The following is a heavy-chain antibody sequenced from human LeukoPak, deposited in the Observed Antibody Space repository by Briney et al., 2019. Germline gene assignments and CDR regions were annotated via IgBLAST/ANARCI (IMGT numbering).Heavy chain of an antibody. CDR1: GGSISSSSYS. CDR3: ARGRWETRTIFGVVTLIFDY. V-gene: IGHV4-39*01. D-gene: IGHD3-3*01. CDR2: IYYSGST. J-gene: IGHJ4*02. Sequence: SETLSLTCTVSGGSISSSSYSWGWIRQPPGKGLEWIGSIYYSGSTYYNPSLKSRVTISVDTSKNQFSLKLSSVTAADTAVYYCARGRWETRTIFGVVTLIFDYWGQGTLVTVSS.